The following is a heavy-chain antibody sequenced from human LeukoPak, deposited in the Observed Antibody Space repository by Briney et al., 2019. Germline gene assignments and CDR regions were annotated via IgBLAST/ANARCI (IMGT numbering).Heavy chain of an antibody. Sequence: PSETLSLTCAVYGGSFSGYYWSWIRQPPGKGLEWIGEINHSGSTNYNPSLKSRVTISVDTSKNQFSLKLSSMTAADTAVYYCAGDRGVYGSGPGGTFDIWGQGTMVTLSS. CDR2: INHSGST. D-gene: IGHD3-10*01. CDR1: GGSFSGYY. J-gene: IGHJ3*02. V-gene: IGHV4-34*01. CDR3: AGDRGVYGSGPGGTFDI.